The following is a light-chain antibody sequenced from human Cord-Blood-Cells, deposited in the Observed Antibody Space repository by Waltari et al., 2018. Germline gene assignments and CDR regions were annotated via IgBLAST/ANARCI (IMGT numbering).Light chain of an antibody. CDR3: QQYYSYPLT. CDR2: AAS. J-gene: IGKJ4*01. V-gene: IGKV1-8*01. CDR1: QGISSY. Sequence: AIRMTQSPSSFSESTGDRVTITCRASQGISSYLAWYQQKPGKAPKLLIYAASTLQSWVPSRFSGSGSETDFTLTISCLQSEDFATYYCQQYYSYPLTFGGGTKVEIK.